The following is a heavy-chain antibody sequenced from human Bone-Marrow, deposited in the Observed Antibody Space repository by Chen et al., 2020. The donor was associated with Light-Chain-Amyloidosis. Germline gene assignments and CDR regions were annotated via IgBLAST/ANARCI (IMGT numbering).Heavy chain of an antibody. CDR1: GFTFRSYE. CDR2: ISSSGSTI. Sequence: EVQLVGSGVGLVQPGGSLGLYCAASGFTFRSYEMNWVRQAPGKGLEWVSYISSSGSTIYYADSVKGRFTISRDNAKNSLYLQMNSLRAEDTAVYYCARSCGAQLVHGAFDIWGQGTMVTVSS. CDR3: ARSCGAQLVHGAFDI. J-gene: IGHJ3*02. D-gene: IGHD6-6*01. V-gene: IGHV3-48*03.